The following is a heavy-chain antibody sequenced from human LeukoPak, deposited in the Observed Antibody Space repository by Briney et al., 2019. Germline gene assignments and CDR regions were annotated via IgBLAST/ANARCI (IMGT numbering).Heavy chain of an antibody. J-gene: IGHJ5*02. D-gene: IGHD4-17*01. CDR2: ISGSGGGT. CDR3: ARDYGDYEGFGYNWFDP. CDR1: GFTFSSYA. V-gene: IGHV3-23*01. Sequence: PGGSLRLSCAASGFTFSSYAMSWVRQAPGKGLEWVSTISGSGGGTDYADSVKGRFTISRDKSKNTLYLQMNSLRAEDTAVYYCARDYGDYEGFGYNWFDPWGQGTLVTVSS.